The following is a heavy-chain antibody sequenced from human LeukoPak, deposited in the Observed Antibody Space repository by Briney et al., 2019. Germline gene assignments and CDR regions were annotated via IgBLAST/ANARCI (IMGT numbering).Heavy chain of an antibody. CDR1: GFTFNRFY. CDR2: ISSNGATT. J-gene: IGHJ4*02. Sequence: GGSLRLSCSASGFTFNRFYLHWVRQAPGKGLEFVSHISSNGATTYYADSVKGRFTISRDNSKNTLYLQMNSLRAEDTAVYYCAKDLDDILTGYRFDYWGQGTLVTVSS. D-gene: IGHD3-9*01. V-gene: IGHV3-64*04. CDR3: AKDLDDILTGYRFDY.